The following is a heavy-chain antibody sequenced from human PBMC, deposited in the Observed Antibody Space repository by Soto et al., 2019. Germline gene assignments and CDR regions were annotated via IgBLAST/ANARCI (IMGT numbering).Heavy chain of an antibody. CDR1: GGTFSSYA. V-gene: IGHV1-69*13. CDR3: ARDVQLELGNYYFDY. Sequence: ASVKVSCKASGGTFSSYAISWVRQAPGQGLEWMGGIIPIFGTANYAQKFQGRVTITADESTSTAYMELSSLRSEDTAVYYCARDVQLELGNYYFDYWGQGTLVTVSS. J-gene: IGHJ4*02. CDR2: IIPIFGTA. D-gene: IGHD1-1*01.